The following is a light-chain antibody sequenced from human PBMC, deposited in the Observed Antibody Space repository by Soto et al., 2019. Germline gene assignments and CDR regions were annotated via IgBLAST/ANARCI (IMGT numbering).Light chain of an antibody. J-gene: IGKJ1*01. CDR1: QSVSST. CDR2: GAS. Sequence: ERLMTQSPATLSVSPGERATLSCRASQSVSSTLAWYQQKPGQAPRLLIYGASTRATGIPARFSGSGSGTEFTLTISSLQSEDFAVYYCQQYNNWPWTFGQGTKVEIK. CDR3: QQYNNWPWT. V-gene: IGKV3-15*01.